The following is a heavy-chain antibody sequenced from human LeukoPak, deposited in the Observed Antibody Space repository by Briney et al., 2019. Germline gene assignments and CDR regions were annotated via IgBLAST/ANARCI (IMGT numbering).Heavy chain of an antibody. CDR1: GFTFSNYA. V-gene: IGHV3-23*01. D-gene: IGHD1-1*01. Sequence: GGSLRLSCAVSGFTFSNYAMSWVRQAPGEGLEWVSAISGSGGNTYYADSVNGRFTISRDNSQNTFFLQMNSLRADDTAIYYCAKCLTSTGTCYFDYWGQGTLVTVSS. CDR2: ISGSGGNT. J-gene: IGHJ4*02. CDR3: AKCLTSTGTCYFDY.